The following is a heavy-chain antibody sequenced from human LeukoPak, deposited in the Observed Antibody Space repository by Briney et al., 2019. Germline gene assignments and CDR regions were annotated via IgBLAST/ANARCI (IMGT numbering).Heavy chain of an antibody. D-gene: IGHD6-13*01. V-gene: IGHV3-23*01. CDR2: ISGSGGST. CDR3: AKVRDSSSSPFDC. J-gene: IGHJ4*02. CDR1: GFTFSNYA. Sequence: PGGSLRLSCAASGFTFSNYAMNWVRQAPGKGLEWVSAISGSGGSTYYADSVKGRFTISRDNSKYTLYLQMYSLRAEDTAVYYCAKVRDSSSSPFDCWGQGALVTVSS.